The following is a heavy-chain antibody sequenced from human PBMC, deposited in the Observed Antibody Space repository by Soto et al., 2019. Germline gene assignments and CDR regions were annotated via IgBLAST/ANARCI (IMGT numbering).Heavy chain of an antibody. CDR2: IWYDGSNK. CDR3: ARSTTTVTESALDY. D-gene: IGHD4-17*01. V-gene: IGHV3-33*01. CDR1: GFTFSSYG. Sequence: SLRLSCAASGFTFSSYGMHWVRQAPGKGLEWVAVIWYDGSNKYYADSVKGRFTISRDNSKNTLYLQMNSLRAEDTAVYYCARSTTTVTESALDYWGQGTLVTVSS. J-gene: IGHJ4*02.